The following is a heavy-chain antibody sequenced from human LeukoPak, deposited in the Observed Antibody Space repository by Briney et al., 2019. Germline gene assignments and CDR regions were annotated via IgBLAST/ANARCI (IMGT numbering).Heavy chain of an antibody. CDR1: GYTFTSYD. J-gene: IGHJ4*02. CDR2: MIPNSGNT. CDR3: ARVAEWDQDDY. D-gene: IGHD1-26*01. Sequence: ASVKVSCKPSGYTFTSYDINWVRQATGQGLEWMGWMIPNSGNTGYAQKFQGRVTMTRNTSISTAYMELSSLRSEDTAVYYCARVAEWDQDDYWGQGTLVTVSS. V-gene: IGHV1-8*01.